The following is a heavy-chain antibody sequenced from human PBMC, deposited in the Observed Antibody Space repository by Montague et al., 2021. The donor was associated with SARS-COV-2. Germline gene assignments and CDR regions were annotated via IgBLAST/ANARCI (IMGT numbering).Heavy chain of an antibody. D-gene: IGHD3-22*01. J-gene: IGHJ2*01. CDR3: ARSPEPMIVLVITSLNWYFDL. Sequence: TLSLTCTVSGGSISSGGYYWSWIRQHPGKGLEWIGYIYYSGSTYYNPSLKSRVTISVDTSKNQFSLKLSSVTAADTAVYYCARSPEPMIVLVITSLNWYFDLWGPGTLVTVSS. CDR2: IYYSGST. CDR1: GGSISSGGYY. V-gene: IGHV4-31*03.